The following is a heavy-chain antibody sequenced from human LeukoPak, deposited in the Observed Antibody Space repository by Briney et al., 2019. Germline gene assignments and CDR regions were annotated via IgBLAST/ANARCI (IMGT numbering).Heavy chain of an antibody. CDR3: ARRAGAYLHPYDY. CDR2: INWNSGSI. CDR1: GFTFDDYA. Sequence: GGSLRLSCAASGFTFDDYAMHWVRQAPGKGLEWVSGINWNSGSIDYADSVKGRFTISRDNAKNSLYLQMNSLRAEDTAVYYCARRAGAYLHPYDYWGQGTLVTVSS. D-gene: IGHD4/OR15-4a*01. V-gene: IGHV3-9*01. J-gene: IGHJ4*02.